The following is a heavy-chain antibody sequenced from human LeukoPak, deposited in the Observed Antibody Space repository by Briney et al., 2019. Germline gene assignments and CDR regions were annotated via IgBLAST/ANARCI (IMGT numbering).Heavy chain of an antibody. Sequence: GGSLRLSCSASGFTFSSYAMRWVRQAPGKGLEHVSGISTNGGSTNYEDSVKGRFTISRDNSQNTLYLQMSSLRAEDTAVYYCARGHSSSPNYFDYWGQGSLVTVSS. CDR1: GFTFSSYA. V-gene: IGHV3-64D*09. D-gene: IGHD6-6*01. J-gene: IGHJ4*02. CDR2: ISTNGGST. CDR3: ARGHSSSPNYFDY.